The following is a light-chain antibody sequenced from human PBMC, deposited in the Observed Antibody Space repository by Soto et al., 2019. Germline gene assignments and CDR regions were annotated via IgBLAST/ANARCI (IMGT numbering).Light chain of an antibody. CDR1: NIGSKS. Sequence: SSELTQPPSVSVAPGKTARITCGGTNIGSKSVHWYQQKPGQAPVLVIYYDSDRPSGIPERFSGSNSGNSATLTISRVEAGDEADYYCQVWDSSSDPWVFGGGTKVTVL. V-gene: IGLV3-21*04. CDR2: YDS. J-gene: IGLJ3*02. CDR3: QVWDSSSDPWV.